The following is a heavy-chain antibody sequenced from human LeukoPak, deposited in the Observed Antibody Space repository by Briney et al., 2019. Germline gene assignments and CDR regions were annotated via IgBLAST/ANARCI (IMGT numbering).Heavy chain of an antibody. CDR2: IKQDGSEK. D-gene: IGHD3-3*01. J-gene: IGHJ4*02. V-gene: IGHV3-7*01. Sequence: PGGSLRLSCAASGFTFSSYWMSWVRQAPGKGLEWVANIKQDGSEKYYVDSVKGRFTISRDNAKNSLYLQMNSLRAEDTAVYYCARDRDYDFWSGYTYYLDYWGQGTLVTVSS. CDR3: ARDRDYDFWSGYTYYLDY. CDR1: GFTFSSYW.